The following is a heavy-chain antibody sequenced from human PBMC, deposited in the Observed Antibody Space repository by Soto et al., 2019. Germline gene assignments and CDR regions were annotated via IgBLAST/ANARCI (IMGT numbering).Heavy chain of an antibody. CDR3: TCGFLGWFDY. CDR1: GFTFSNAW. V-gene: IGHV3-15*01. D-gene: IGHD3-3*01. J-gene: IGHJ4*02. Sequence: GGSLRLSCAASGFTFSNAWISWVRKAQGTGLEWVGRIKSKTDGGTTDYAAPVKGRFTISRDDSKNTLYLQMNSLKTEDTAVYYCTCGFLGWFDYWGQGTLVTVSS. CDR2: IKSKTDGGTT.